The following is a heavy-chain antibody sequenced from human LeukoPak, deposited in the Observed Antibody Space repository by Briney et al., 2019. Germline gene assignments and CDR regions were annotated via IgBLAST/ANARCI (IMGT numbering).Heavy chain of an antibody. Sequence: PGGSLRLSCAASGFTVSSNYMSWVRQAPGEGLEWVSVIYSGGSTYYADSVKGRFTISRHNSKNTLYLQMNSLRAEDTAVYYCASSGGSARNYFDYWGQGTLVTVSS. CDR1: GFTVSSNY. CDR2: IYSGGST. D-gene: IGHD6-6*01. CDR3: ASSGGSARNYFDY. J-gene: IGHJ4*02. V-gene: IGHV3-53*04.